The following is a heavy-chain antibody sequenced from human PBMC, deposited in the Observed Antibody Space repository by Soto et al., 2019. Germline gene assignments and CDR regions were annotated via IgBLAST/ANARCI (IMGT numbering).Heavy chain of an antibody. V-gene: IGHV3-30-3*01. D-gene: IGHD5-18*01. CDR2: ISYDGSNK. Sequence: QVQLVESGGGVVQPGRSLRLSCAASGFTFSSYAMHWVRQAPGKGLELVAVISYDGSNKYYADSVKGRFTISRDNSKHTLYLQMNRLRAEDTAGYDCARDPLWGTAMVLWYFDLWGRGTLVTVSS. CDR1: GFTFSSYA. CDR3: ARDPLWGTAMVLWYFDL. J-gene: IGHJ2*01.